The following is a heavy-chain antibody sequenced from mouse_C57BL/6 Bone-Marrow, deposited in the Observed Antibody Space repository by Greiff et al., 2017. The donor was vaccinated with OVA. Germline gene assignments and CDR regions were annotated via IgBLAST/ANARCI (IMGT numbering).Heavy chain of an antibody. J-gene: IGHJ4*01. CDR1: GFTFSDYG. V-gene: IGHV5-15*01. D-gene: IGHD1-1*01. CDR2: ISNLAYSI. CDR3: ARFSIYYYGSDAMDY. Sequence: EVKLMESGGGLVQPGGSLKLSCAASGFTFSDYGMAWVRQAPRKGPEWVAFISNLAYSIYYADTVTGRFTISRENAKNTLYLEMSSLRSEDTDMNYCARFSIYYYGSDAMDYWGQGTSVTVSA.